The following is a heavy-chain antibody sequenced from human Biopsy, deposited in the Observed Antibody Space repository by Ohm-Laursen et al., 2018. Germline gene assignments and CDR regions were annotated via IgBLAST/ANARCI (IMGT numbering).Heavy chain of an antibody. J-gene: IGHJ6*02. V-gene: IGHV1-46*01. CDR3: ARAGVGSDGTDSYYYGMDV. CDR2: ISPSGATT. Sequence: ASVKVSCNASGNTFATYHIHWVRQAPGQGLEWMGVISPSGATTSFSQKFQGRITMTRDTSTGTVYMDLNSLGSEDTAVYYCARAGVGSDGTDSYYYGMDVWGLGTTVTVSS. CDR1: GNTFATYH. D-gene: IGHD5-24*01.